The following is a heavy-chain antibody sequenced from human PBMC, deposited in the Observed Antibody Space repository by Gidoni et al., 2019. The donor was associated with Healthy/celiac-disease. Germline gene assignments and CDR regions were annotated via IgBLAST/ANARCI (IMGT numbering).Heavy chain of an antibody. CDR2: INHSGST. Sequence: QVQLQQWGAGLLKPSETLSLTCAVYGGSFSGYYWSWIRQPPGKGLEWIGEINHSGSTNYNPSLKSRVTISVDTSKNQFSLKLSSVTAADTAVYYCARGQGRTRPEYSSSSGLWKYYYYYGMDVWGQGTTVTVSS. V-gene: IGHV4-34*01. D-gene: IGHD6-6*01. CDR1: GGSFSGYY. J-gene: IGHJ6*02. CDR3: ARGQGRTRPEYSSSSGLWKYYYYYGMDV.